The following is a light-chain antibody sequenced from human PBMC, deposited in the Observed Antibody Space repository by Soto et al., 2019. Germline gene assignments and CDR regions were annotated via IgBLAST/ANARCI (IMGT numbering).Light chain of an antibody. CDR2: EGS. J-gene: IGLJ2*01. CDR1: SSDVGSYNL. Sequence: HSALTQPASVSGSPGQSITISCTGTSSDVGSYNLVSWYQQHPGKAPKLMIYEGSKRPSGVSNRFSGSKSGNTASLTISGLQAEDEADYYCCSYAGSSTNVVFGGGTKVTVL. V-gene: IGLV2-23*01. CDR3: CSYAGSSTNVV.